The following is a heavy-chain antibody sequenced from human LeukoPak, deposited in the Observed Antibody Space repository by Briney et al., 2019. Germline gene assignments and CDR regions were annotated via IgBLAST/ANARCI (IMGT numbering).Heavy chain of an antibody. CDR1: GGSISSYY. CDR2: IYTSGST. D-gene: IGHD3-3*01. CDR3: AREGAYYDFWSDYYTLRMCYC. V-gene: IGHV4-4*07. Sequence: PSETLSLTCTVSGGSISSYYWSWIRQPAGKGLEWIGRIYTSGSTNYNPSLKGRVTMSVDTSKNQSSLKLSSVSAADTAVYYCAREGAYYDFWSDYYTLRMCYCWGQGTMVTVSS. J-gene: IGHJ4*02.